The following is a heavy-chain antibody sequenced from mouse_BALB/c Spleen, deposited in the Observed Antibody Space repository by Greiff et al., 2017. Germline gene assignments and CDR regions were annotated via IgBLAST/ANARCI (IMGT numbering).Heavy chain of an antibody. CDR2: IWTGGGT. Sequence: VKLMESGPGLVAPSQSLSITCTVSGFSLTSYDISWIRQPPGKGLEWLGVIWTGGGTNYNSAFMSRLSISKDNSKSQVFLKMNSLQTDDTAIYYCVRTNYGPYFDYWGQGTTLTVSS. CDR3: VRTNYGPYFDY. J-gene: IGHJ2*01. D-gene: IGHD1-2*01. V-gene: IGHV2-9-2*01. CDR1: GFSLTSYD.